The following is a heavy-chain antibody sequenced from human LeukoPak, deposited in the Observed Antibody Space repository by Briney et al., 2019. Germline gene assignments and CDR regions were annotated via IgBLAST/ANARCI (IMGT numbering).Heavy chain of an antibody. CDR2: ISSSGSTI. Sequence: PGGSLRLSCAASGFTFSSYEMNWVRQAPGKGLEWVSYISSSGSTIYYADSVTGRFTISRDNAKNSLYLQMNSLRAEDTAVYYCARRHRWYSYGFDYWGQGTLVTVSS. D-gene: IGHD5-18*01. V-gene: IGHV3-48*03. CDR3: ARRHRWYSYGFDY. J-gene: IGHJ4*02. CDR1: GFTFSSYE.